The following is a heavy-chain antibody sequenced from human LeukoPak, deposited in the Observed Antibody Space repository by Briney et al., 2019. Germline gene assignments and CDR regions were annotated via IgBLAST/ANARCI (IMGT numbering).Heavy chain of an antibody. CDR1: GGSISTYY. Sequence: SETLSLTCTVSGGSISTYYWSWIRQPPGKGLGWIGYIYYSGSTSYNPSLKSRVTMSVDTSENQVSLKLTSVTAADTAVYYCATARIKLPSSPFDYWGQGALVTVSS. V-gene: IGHV4-59*01. J-gene: IGHJ4*02. D-gene: IGHD2-15*01. CDR3: ATARIKLPSSPFDY. CDR2: IYYSGST.